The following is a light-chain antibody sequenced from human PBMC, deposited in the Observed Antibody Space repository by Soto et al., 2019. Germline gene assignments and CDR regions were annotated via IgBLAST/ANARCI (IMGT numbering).Light chain of an antibody. CDR2: GAS. Sequence: EIVLTQSPGTLSLSPGERATLSCRASQSVSSSYLAWYQQKPGQAPRLLIYGASSRATGIPDRFSGSGSGTDFTLTISRLEPEDFAVYYCQQYGSPSGGTFGPGTKVDIK. CDR1: QSVSSSY. V-gene: IGKV3-20*01. J-gene: IGKJ3*01. CDR3: QQYGSPSGGT.